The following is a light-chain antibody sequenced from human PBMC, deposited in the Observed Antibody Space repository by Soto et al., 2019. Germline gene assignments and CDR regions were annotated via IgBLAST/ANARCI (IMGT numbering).Light chain of an antibody. J-gene: IGKJ5*01. V-gene: IGKV3-11*01. Sequence: LTPSPYFRSASVGARVTLSCRVSQRVSSYLAWYQQKPGQTPRLLMDGESNSATGIPARFSGSGSGTDFTLTISSLEPEDFVVYYCQQYDNWLPTFGQGTRLEIK. CDR2: GES. CDR1: QRVSSY. CDR3: QQYDNWLPT.